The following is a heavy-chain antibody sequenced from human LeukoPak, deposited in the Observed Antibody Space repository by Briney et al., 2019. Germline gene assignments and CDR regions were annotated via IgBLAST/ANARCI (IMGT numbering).Heavy chain of an antibody. V-gene: IGHV3-21*01. Sequence: XXSXNWVRQAPGKGLEWVSSISSSSSYIYYADSVKGRFTISRDNAKNSLYLQMNSLRAEDTAVYYCASEVRGVITFSWGQGTLVTVSS. CDR1: XXS. CDR2: ISSSSSYI. J-gene: IGHJ1*01. CDR3: ASEVRGVITFS. D-gene: IGHD3-10*01.